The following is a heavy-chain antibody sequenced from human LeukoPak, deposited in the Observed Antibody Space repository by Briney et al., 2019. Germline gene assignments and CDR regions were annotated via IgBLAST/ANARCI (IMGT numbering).Heavy chain of an antibody. CDR3: ARGGPQVSYPVDN. Sequence: GGSLRLSCAASGFTFSSYAMDWVRQAPGKGLEWVAVISYDGSNKYYADSVKGRFTISRDNSKNTLYLQMNSLRAEDTAVYYCARGGPQVSYPVDNWGQGTLVTVSS. V-gene: IGHV3-30-3*01. D-gene: IGHD2-8*01. J-gene: IGHJ4*02. CDR2: ISYDGSNK. CDR1: GFTFSSYA.